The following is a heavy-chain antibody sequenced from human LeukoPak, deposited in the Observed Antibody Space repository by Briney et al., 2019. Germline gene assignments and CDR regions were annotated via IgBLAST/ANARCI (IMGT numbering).Heavy chain of an antibody. CDR1: GLTFSSYG. V-gene: IGHV3-30*02. Sequence: PGGSLRLSCAASGLTFSSYGMHWVRQAPGKGLEWVAFIRPDASKEYHADSVKGRFIISRDNSKNTLYLQVNSLRAEDTAVYYCAKDLGIRFLEWLPDYWGQGTLVTVSP. D-gene: IGHD3-3*01. CDR2: IRPDASKE. J-gene: IGHJ4*02. CDR3: AKDLGIRFLEWLPDY.